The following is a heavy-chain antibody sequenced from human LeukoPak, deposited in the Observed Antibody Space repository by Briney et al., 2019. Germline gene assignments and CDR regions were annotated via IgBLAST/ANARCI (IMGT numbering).Heavy chain of an antibody. Sequence: PGGSLRLSCAASGFTFSSYGMHWVRQAPGKGLEWVAVIWYDGSNKYYADSVKGRFTISRDNPKNTLYLQMNSLRAEDTAVYYCARGDDYSSGWYGPDYWGQGTLVTVSS. V-gene: IGHV3-33*01. CDR1: GFTFSSYG. J-gene: IGHJ4*02. CDR3: ARGDDYSSGWYGPDY. CDR2: IWYDGSNK. D-gene: IGHD6-19*01.